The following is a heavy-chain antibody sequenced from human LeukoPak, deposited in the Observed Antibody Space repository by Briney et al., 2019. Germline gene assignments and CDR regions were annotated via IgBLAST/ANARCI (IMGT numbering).Heavy chain of an antibody. J-gene: IGHJ4*02. CDR1: GYTFTSYY. Sequence: GASVKVSCKASGYTFTSYYMHWVRQAPGQGLEWMGIINPSGGSTSYAQKFQGRVTMTRDTSTSTVYMELSSLRSEDTAVYYCARDKTPLRLYYYDSSGAFDYWGQGTLVTVSS. V-gene: IGHV1-46*01. CDR3: ARDKTPLRLYYYDSSGAFDY. D-gene: IGHD3-22*01. CDR2: INPSGGST.